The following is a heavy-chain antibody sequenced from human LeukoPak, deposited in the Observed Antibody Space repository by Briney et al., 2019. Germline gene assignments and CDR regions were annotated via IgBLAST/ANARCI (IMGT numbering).Heavy chain of an antibody. Sequence: GGSLRLSCAASGFTFRNYTMTWVRQAPGKGLEWVSAISGSGGSTYYADSVKGRFTISRDNSKNTLYLQMNRLRDEDTALFYCAKEVKDTGYYHLDNWGQGPLVTVSS. D-gene: IGHD3-3*01. V-gene: IGHV3-23*01. J-gene: IGHJ4*02. CDR1: GFTFRNYT. CDR3: AKEVKDTGYYHLDN. CDR2: ISGSGGST.